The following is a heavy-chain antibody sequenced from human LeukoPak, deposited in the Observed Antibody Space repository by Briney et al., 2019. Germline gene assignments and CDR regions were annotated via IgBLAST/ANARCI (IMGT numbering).Heavy chain of an antibody. Sequence: ASVKVSCKASGYTFTDYHIHWVRQAPGQGLEWMGWINPNSGGTNYAEKFHGRLTTTRDTSISTAFMELGGLRSDDTAVYYCTRFRHVAVAGTPHFDYWGQGALVTVSS. CDR3: TRFRHVAVAGTPHFDY. CDR1: GYTFTDYH. CDR2: INPNSGGT. V-gene: IGHV1-2*02. D-gene: IGHD6-19*01. J-gene: IGHJ4*02.